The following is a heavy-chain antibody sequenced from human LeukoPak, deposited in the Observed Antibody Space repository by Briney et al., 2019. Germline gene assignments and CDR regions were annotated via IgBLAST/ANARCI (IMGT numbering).Heavy chain of an antibody. Sequence: GGSLRLSCAASGITFSSHGMHWVRQAPGKGLEWVAVISYDGSNKYYADSVKGRFTISRDNSKNTLYLQMNSLRAEDTAVYYCAKVYFSTFCSSTSCSPDYWGQGTLVTVSS. V-gene: IGHV3-30*18. J-gene: IGHJ4*02. CDR3: AKVYFSTFCSSTSCSPDY. D-gene: IGHD2-2*01. CDR1: GITFSSHG. CDR2: ISYDGSNK.